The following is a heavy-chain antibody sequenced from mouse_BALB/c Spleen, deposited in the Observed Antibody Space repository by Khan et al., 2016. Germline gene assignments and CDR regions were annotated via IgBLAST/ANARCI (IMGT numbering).Heavy chain of an antibody. CDR3: ARVPEFITSSTGSMDY. CDR2: IWAGGGS. CDR1: GFSLTRYG. D-gene: IGHD1-2*01. Sequence: VQLVESGPGLVAPSQSLSITCTVTGFSLTRYGVHWVRQPPGKGLEWLGVIWAGGGSDYNSALMSRLRISKDNSNSQVFLKMNRLQTDDAAMYYCARVPEFITSSTGSMDYWGQGASVTVSS. V-gene: IGHV2-9*02. J-gene: IGHJ4*01.